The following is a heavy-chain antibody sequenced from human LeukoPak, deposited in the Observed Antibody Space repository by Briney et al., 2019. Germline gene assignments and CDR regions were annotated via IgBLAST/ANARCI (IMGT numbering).Heavy chain of an antibody. V-gene: IGHV4-34*01. J-gene: IGHJ3*02. CDR2: INHSGST. Sequence: SETLFLTCAVYGGSFSGYYWSWIRQPPGKGLEWMGEINHSGSTNYNPSLKSRVTISVDTSKNQFSLKLSSVTAADTAVYYCARVVTVTTGDIWGQGTMVTVSS. CDR3: ARVVTVTTGDI. D-gene: IGHD4-17*01. CDR1: GGSFSGYY.